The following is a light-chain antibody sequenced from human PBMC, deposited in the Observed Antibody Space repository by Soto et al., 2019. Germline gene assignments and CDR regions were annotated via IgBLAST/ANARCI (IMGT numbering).Light chain of an antibody. J-gene: IGKJ4*01. CDR3: QQYGNSPPLT. Sequence: EIVLTQSPGTLSLSPGERATLSCRARQSVSSHLAWYHQRPGQAPRLLIYGASIIATRIPDRFSGSWSGTDFSITISRLEPADFALYYCQQYGNSPPLTLGGGTKVEIK. CDR1: QSVSSH. V-gene: IGKV3-20*01. CDR2: GAS.